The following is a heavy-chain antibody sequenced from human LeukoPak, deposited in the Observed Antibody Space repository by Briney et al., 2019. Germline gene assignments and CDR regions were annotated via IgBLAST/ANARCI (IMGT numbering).Heavy chain of an antibody. CDR2: INSDGSST. J-gene: IGHJ4*02. Sequence: GGSLRLSCAPSGFTFSSYWMHWVRPAPGKGRVWVSRINSDGSSTSYADSVKGRLTISRDNAKNTLYLQMNSLRDEDTAVYYCAKGGRNVIDYWGQGTLVTVSS. V-gene: IGHV3-74*01. CDR1: GFTFSSYW. D-gene: IGHD1-26*01. CDR3: AKGGRNVIDY.